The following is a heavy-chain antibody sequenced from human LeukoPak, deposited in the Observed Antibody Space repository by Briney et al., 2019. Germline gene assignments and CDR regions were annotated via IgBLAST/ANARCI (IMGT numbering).Heavy chain of an antibody. V-gene: IGHV4-34*01. CDR1: GGSFSGYY. D-gene: IGHD2-15*01. CDR3: ARGRPYIVVVVAARPHWGMDV. CDR2: INHSGST. J-gene: IGHJ6*02. Sequence: PSETLSLTCAVYGGSFSGYYWSWIRQPPGKGLEWIGEINHSGSTNYNPSLKSRVTISVDTSKNQFSLKLSSVTAADTAVYYCARGRPYIVVVVAARPHWGMDVWGQGTTVTVSS.